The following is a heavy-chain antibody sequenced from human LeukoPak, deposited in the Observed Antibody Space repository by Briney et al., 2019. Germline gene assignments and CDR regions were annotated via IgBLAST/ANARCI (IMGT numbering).Heavy chain of an antibody. CDR2: ISGKGDST. D-gene: IGHD2-2*01. CDR3: AKVTPPASRYCSSTSCYRPSGFDY. Sequence: GGSLRLSCAVSGLTFKNYAMPWVRQAPGKGLDWVSSISGKGDSTFYADSVKGRFTISRDNSRNTLSLQMNSLRADNTALYYCAKVTPPASRYCSSTSCYRPSGFDYWGQGTLVTVSS. V-gene: IGHV3-23*01. CDR1: GLTFKNYA. J-gene: IGHJ4*02.